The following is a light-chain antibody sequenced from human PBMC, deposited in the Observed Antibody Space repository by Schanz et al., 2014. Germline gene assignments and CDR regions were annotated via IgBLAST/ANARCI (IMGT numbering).Light chain of an antibody. CDR2: DAS. Sequence: EVVLTQSPGTLSLSPGERATLSCWASQSVSSNYLAWYQQKPGQAPRLLIYDASNRATGIPARFSASGSGTDFTLTISSLEPEDFAVYYCQQRSNWPPAVTFGGGTKVEIK. J-gene: IGKJ4*01. CDR1: QSVSSN. V-gene: IGKV3-11*01. CDR3: QQRSNWPPAVT.